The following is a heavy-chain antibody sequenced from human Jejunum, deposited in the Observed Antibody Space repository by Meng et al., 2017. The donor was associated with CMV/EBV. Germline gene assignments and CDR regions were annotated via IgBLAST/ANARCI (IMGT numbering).Heavy chain of an antibody. Sequence: SEYTFNDDDIHWVRQAPGQGLEWMGWINPNTGDTNYAQNFQGRVTMTRDMSINTVYMALTRVRSDDTAVYYCAKDGGSYLDYYFDYWGQGTLVTVSS. CDR1: EYTFNDDD. CDR2: INPNTGDT. D-gene: IGHD3-16*01. J-gene: IGHJ4*02. CDR3: AKDGGSYLDYYFDY. V-gene: IGHV1-2*02.